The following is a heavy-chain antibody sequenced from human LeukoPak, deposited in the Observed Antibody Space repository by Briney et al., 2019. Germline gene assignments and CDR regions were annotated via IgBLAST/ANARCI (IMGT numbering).Heavy chain of an antibody. Sequence: GESLKISCKGSGYSFTNYWIGWVRQVPGKGLEWMGIIYPGDSDTKYSPSFQGRVTISADKSISTAYLQWSSLKASDTAMYYCARHRVGYCSGGSCYDFDYWGQGVLVTVSS. D-gene: IGHD2-15*01. J-gene: IGHJ4*02. CDR2: IYPGDSDT. CDR1: GYSFTNYW. CDR3: ARHRVGYCSGGSCYDFDY. V-gene: IGHV5-51*01.